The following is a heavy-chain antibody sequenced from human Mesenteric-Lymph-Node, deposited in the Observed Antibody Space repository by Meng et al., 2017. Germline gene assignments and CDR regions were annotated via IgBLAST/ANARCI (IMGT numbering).Heavy chain of an antibody. J-gene: IGHJ4*02. Sequence: GRLPGAGPGLVKPSGTLSLTCAVSGGSLSSRNWWSWVRQPPGKGLEWIGEIYHSGSTNYNPSLKSRVTISVDESKNQFSLKLSSVTAADTAVYYCTTLYGDSISWGQGTLVTVSS. CDR2: IYHSGST. D-gene: IGHD4-17*01. CDR3: TTLYGDSIS. V-gene: IGHV4-4*02. CDR1: GGSLSSRNW.